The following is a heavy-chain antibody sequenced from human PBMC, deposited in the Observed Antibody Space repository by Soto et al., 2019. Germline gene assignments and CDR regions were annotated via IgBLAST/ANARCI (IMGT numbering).Heavy chain of an antibody. V-gene: IGHV5-51*01. J-gene: IGHJ6*02. CDR2: IYPGDSDT. Sequence: PGESLKISCKGSGYSFTSYWIGWVRQMPGKGLESMGIIYPGDSDTRYSPSFQGQVTISADKSISTAYLQWSSLKASDTAMYYCARTAAAGKYYYGMDVWGQGTMVTVSS. CDR1: GYSFTSYW. D-gene: IGHD6-13*01. CDR3: ARTAAAGKYYYGMDV.